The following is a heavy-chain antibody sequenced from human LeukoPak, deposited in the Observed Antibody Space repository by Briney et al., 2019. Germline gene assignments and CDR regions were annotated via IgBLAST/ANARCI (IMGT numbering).Heavy chain of an antibody. CDR1: GYSISSGYY. Sequence: SETLSLTCTVSGYSISSGYYWGWIRQPPGKGLEWIGSIYHSGSTYYNPSLKSRVTISVDTSKNQFSLKLSSVAAADTAVYYCARGVVIAPQTFDYWGQGTLVTVSS. CDR3: ARGVVIAPQTFDY. J-gene: IGHJ4*02. V-gene: IGHV4-38-2*02. CDR2: IYHSGST. D-gene: IGHD2-21*01.